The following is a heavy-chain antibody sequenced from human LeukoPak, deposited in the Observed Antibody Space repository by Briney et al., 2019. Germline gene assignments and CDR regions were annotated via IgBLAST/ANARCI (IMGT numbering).Heavy chain of an antibody. Sequence: GGSLRLSCAASGFTFDDYGMHWVRQAPGKGLEWVSGISWNSGSIGYADSVKGRFTISRDNAKSTLYLQMNSLRPEDMALYYCTKASGYSSGSIDYWGQGTLVTVSS. CDR3: TKASGYSSGSIDY. CDR1: GFTFDDYG. J-gene: IGHJ4*02. V-gene: IGHV3-9*03. D-gene: IGHD5-18*01. CDR2: ISWNSGSI.